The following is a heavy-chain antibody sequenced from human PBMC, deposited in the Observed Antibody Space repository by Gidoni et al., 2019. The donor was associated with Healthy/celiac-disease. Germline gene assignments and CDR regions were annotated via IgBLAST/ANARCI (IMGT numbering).Heavy chain of an antibody. CDR3: TAKYCGGDCYRAGKDY. Sequence: DVQLVESGGGLVKPGGSLRLSCAASGFTFSNAWMRWVRQAPGKELESVGHIKRKTDGGTTDYAAPVKGRFTISRDDSKNTLYLQMNSLKTEDTAVYYCTAKYCGGDCYRAGKDYWGQGTLVTVSS. V-gene: IGHV3-15*01. CDR1: GFTFSNAW. J-gene: IGHJ4*02. CDR2: IKRKTDGGTT. D-gene: IGHD2-21*01.